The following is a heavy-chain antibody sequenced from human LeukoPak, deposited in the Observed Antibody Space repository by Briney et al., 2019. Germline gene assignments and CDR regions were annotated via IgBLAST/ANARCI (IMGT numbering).Heavy chain of an antibody. CDR2: IRSKANSYAT. CDR1: GLTFSGSA. J-gene: IGHJ4*02. D-gene: IGHD3-22*01. Sequence: GGSLRLSCAATGLTFSGSAMHWVRQASGKGLEWVGRIRSKANSYATAYAASVKGRFTISRDDSKNAAYLQMNSLKTEDTAVYYCTSQPHDSSGYYETDFDYWGQGTLVTVSS. V-gene: IGHV3-73*01. CDR3: TSQPHDSSGYYETDFDY.